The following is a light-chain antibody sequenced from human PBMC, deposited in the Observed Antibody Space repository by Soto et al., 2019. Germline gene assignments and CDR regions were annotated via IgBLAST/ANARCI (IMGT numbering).Light chain of an antibody. J-gene: IGKJ2*01. CDR2: WAS. CDR3: QQYYSTPYT. Sequence: DTVMTQSPDSLAVSLGERATINCKSSQSVLYSSNNKNHLAWYQQKAGQPPKLLVYWASTRESGVPDRFSGSGSGTDFTLTISSLQAEDVAVYYCQQYYSTPYTFGQGTKLEIK. V-gene: IGKV4-1*01. CDR1: QSVLYSSNNKNH.